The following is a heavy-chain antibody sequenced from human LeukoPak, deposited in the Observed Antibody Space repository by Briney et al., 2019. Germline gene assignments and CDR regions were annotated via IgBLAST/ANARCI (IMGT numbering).Heavy chain of an antibody. CDR3: AKPRYSYYYYMDV. V-gene: IGHV3-9*01. CDR2: INWNSNRI. CDR1: GFTFDDYA. D-gene: IGHD3-9*01. J-gene: IGHJ6*03. Sequence: GGSLRLSCAASGFTFDDYAMHWVRQAPGKGLEWVSGINWNSNRISYADSVKGRFTISRDNAKNSLYLQMNSLRAEDTAVYYCAKPRYSYYYYMDVWGKGTTVTISS.